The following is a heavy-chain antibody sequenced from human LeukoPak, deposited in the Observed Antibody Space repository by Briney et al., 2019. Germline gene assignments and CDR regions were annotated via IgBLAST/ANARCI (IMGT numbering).Heavy chain of an antibody. CDR3: ARHDYSNYVRH. D-gene: IGHD4-11*01. J-gene: IGHJ4*02. CDR1: GGSISSFY. CDR2: GFASGST. Sequence: SETLSLTCTVSGGSISSFYWSWIRQPAGKELEWIGRGFASGSTIYNPSLKSRVTISVDESKNQFSLELKSVTAADTAVYYCARHDYSNYVRHWGQGALITVSS. V-gene: IGHV4-4*07.